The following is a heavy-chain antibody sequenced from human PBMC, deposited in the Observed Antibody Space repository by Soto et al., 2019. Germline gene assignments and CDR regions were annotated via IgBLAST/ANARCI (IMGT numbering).Heavy chain of an antibody. D-gene: IGHD2-2*01. CDR1: EFTFSNYA. V-gene: IGHV3-23*01. Sequence: GGSLRLSCAASEFTFSNYAMSWVRQAPGKGLEWVSAISGNGGSTYYADSVKGRFTISRDNSKNTLYLRMNSLRAEDTAVYYCAKAPGSYCSSTSCYGWFDPWGQGTLVTVSS. CDR2: ISGNGGST. CDR3: AKAPGSYCSSTSCYGWFDP. J-gene: IGHJ5*02.